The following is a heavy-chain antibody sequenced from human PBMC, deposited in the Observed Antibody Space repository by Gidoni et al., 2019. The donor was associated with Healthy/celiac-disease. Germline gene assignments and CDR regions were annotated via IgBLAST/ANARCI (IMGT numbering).Heavy chain of an antibody. V-gene: IGHV3-23*01. J-gene: IGHJ4*02. D-gene: IGHD3-3*01. CDR3: AKCPDYDFWSGYSGY. Sequence: EVQLLASGGGLVPPGGSLRLSRAASGFPFSSYAMSWVRQAPGKGLEWVSAISGSGGSTYYADSVKGRFTISRDNSKNTLYLQMNSLRAEDTAVYYCAKCPDYDFWSGYSGYWGQGTLVTVSS. CDR2: ISGSGGST. CDR1: GFPFSSYA.